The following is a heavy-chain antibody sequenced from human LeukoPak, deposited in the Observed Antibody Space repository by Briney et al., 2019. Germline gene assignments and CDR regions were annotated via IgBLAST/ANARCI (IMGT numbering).Heavy chain of an antibody. V-gene: IGHV1-69*13. J-gene: IGHJ5*02. Sequence: ASVKVSCKASGGTFSSYAISWVRQAPGQGLEWMGGIIPIFGTANYAQKFQGRVTITADESTSTAYTELSSLRSEDAAVYYCAREIAAAGSNWFDPWGQGTLVTVSS. CDR3: AREIAAAGSNWFDP. CDR2: IIPIFGTA. CDR1: GGTFSSYA. D-gene: IGHD6-13*01.